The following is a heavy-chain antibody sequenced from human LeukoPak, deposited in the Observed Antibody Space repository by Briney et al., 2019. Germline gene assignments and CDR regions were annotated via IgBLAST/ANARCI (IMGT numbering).Heavy chain of an antibody. CDR1: GFTFSIYW. CDR2: INSDGTGT. V-gene: IGHV3-74*01. J-gene: IGHJ4*02. D-gene: IGHD3-22*01. CDR3: TRTYDYDSMGDY. Sequence: QPGGSLRLSCAASGFTFSIYWMRWVRHAPGKGLVWVSLINSDGTGTIYADSVKGRFTFSRDNAKNTLYLQMNRLRAGDTVVYYCTRTYDYDSMGDYWGQGTLVTVSS.